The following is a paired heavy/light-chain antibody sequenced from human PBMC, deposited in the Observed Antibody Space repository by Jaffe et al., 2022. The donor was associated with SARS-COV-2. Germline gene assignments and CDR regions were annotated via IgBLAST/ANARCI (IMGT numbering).Heavy chain of an antibody. CDR1: GYSFTSYW. CDR3: ARRENWFDP. Sequence: EVQLVQSGAEVRKPGESLKISCKGSGYSFTSYWIAWVRQMPGKGLEWMGIIYPGDSDTIYSPAFQGHVTISADKSISTAYLQWSSLRASDTAMYYCARRENWFDPWGQGTLVTVSS. V-gene: IGHV5-51*01. CDR2: IYPGDSDT. J-gene: IGHJ5*02.
Light chain of an antibody. J-gene: IGLJ1*01. CDR3: CSYAGSYTYV. V-gene: IGLV2-11*01. CDR2: DVT. CDR1: SSDVGGYNY. Sequence: QSALTQPRSVSGSPGQSVTISCTGTSSDVGGYNYVSWYQQHPGKAPKLMIYDVTKRPSGVPDRFSGSKSGNTASLTISGLRAEDEADYYCCSYAGSYTYVFGTGTKVTAL.